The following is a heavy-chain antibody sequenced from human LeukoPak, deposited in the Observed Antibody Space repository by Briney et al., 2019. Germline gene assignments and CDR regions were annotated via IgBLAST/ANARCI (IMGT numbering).Heavy chain of an antibody. V-gene: IGHV4-4*07. Sequence: SETLSLTCTVSGGSISSYYWSWIRQPAGKGLEWIGRIYTSGSTNYNPSHKSRVTMSVDTSKNQFSLKLSSVTAADTAVYYCASSRQTSCYDYWGQGTLVTVSS. J-gene: IGHJ4*02. CDR3: ASSRQTSCYDY. CDR1: GGSISSYY. D-gene: IGHD2-2*01. CDR2: IYTSGST.